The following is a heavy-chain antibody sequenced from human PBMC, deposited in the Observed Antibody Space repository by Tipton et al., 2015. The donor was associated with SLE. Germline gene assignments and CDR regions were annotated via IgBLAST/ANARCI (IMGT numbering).Heavy chain of an antibody. CDR2: IYSGGST. J-gene: IGHJ4*02. V-gene: IGHV3-66*01. Sequence: LRLSCAASGFTVSSNYMSWVRQAPGKGLEWVSVIYSGGSTYYADSVKGRFTISRDNSKNTLYLQMNSLRAEDTAVYYCARGPDFWSGFHFDYLGQGTLVTVSS. CDR1: GFTVSSNY. CDR3: ARGPDFWSGFHFDY. D-gene: IGHD3-3*01.